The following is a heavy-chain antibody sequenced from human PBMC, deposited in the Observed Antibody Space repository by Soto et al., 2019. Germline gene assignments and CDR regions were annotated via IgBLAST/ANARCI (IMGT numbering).Heavy chain of an antibody. CDR1: GFTFTSSA. Sequence: GASVKVSCKASGFTFTSSAVQWVRQARGQRLEWIGWIVVGSGNTDYALKFQERVTISRDMSTSTAYMELSSLRSEDTAVYYCAAYSSGWTGFDYWGQGTLVTVSS. J-gene: IGHJ4*02. CDR2: IVVGSGNT. D-gene: IGHD6-19*01. CDR3: AAYSSGWTGFDY. V-gene: IGHV1-58*01.